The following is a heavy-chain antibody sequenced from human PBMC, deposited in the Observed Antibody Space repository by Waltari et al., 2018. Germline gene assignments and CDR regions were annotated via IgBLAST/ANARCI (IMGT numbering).Heavy chain of an antibody. D-gene: IGHD3-22*01. CDR3: AAMGYYDSGGLDY. V-gene: IGHV1-8*03. CDR2: MNPNSGNT. CDR1: GYTFPSYD. Sequence: QVQLVQSGAEVKKPGASVQVPCKASGYTFPSYDINWVRQATWQGLEWMGWMNPNSGNTGYAQKFQGRVTITRNTSISTAYMELGSLRSEDTAVYYCAAMGYYDSGGLDYWGQGTLVTVSS. J-gene: IGHJ4*02.